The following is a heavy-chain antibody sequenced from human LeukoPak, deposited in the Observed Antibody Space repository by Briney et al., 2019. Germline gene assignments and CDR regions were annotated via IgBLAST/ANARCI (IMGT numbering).Heavy chain of an antibody. CDR1: GYSFTSYW. Sequence: GESLKISCKGSGYSFTSYWIGWVRQMPGKGLEWMGINYPGDSDTRYSPSFQGQVTISADKSISTAYLQWSSLKASDTAMYYCARTYDILTGYSLPSYYFDYWGQGTLVTVSS. CDR2: NYPGDSDT. V-gene: IGHV5-51*01. CDR3: ARTYDILTGYSLPSYYFDY. J-gene: IGHJ4*02. D-gene: IGHD3-9*01.